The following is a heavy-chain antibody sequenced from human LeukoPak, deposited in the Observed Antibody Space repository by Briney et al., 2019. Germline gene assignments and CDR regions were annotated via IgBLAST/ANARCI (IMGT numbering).Heavy chain of an antibody. V-gene: IGHV4-38-2*02. J-gene: IGHJ6*03. CDR3: ATQYSSSSQYYYYYYMDV. CDR1: GYSISSGYY. D-gene: IGHD6-6*01. CDR2: IYHSGST. Sequence: MPSETLSLTCTVSGYSISSGYYWGWIRQPPGKGLEWIGSIYHSGSTYYNPSLKSRVTISVDTSKNQFSLKLSSVTAADTAVYYCATQYSSSSQYYYYYYMDVWGKGTMVTVSS.